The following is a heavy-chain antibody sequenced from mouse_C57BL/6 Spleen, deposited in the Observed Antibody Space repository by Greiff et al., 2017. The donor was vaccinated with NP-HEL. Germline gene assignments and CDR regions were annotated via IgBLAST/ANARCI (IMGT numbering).Heavy chain of an antibody. CDR3: TRDEDYYGSKDWYFDV. V-gene: IGHV5-9-1*02. Sequence: EVKLQESGEGLVKPGGSLKLSCAASGFTFSSYAMSWVRQTPEKRLEWVAYISSGGDYIYYADTVKGRFTISRDNARNTLYLQMSSLKSEDTAMYYCTRDEDYYGSKDWYFDVWGTGTTVTVSS. D-gene: IGHD1-1*01. CDR2: ISSGGDYI. J-gene: IGHJ1*03. CDR1: GFTFSSYA.